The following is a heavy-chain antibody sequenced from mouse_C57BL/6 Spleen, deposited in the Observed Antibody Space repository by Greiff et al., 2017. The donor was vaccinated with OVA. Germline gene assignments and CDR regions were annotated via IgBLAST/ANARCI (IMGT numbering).Heavy chain of an antibody. Sequence: QVQLQQSGAELVRPGASVTLSCKASGYTFTDYEMHWVKQTPVHGLEWIGAIDPETGGTAYNQKFKGKAILTADKSSSTAYMELRSLTSEDSAVYYCTRYDTTVVDTFDYWGQGTTLTVSS. V-gene: IGHV1-15*01. CDR2: IDPETGGT. CDR1: GYTFTDYE. D-gene: IGHD1-1*01. J-gene: IGHJ2*01. CDR3: TRYDTTVVDTFDY.